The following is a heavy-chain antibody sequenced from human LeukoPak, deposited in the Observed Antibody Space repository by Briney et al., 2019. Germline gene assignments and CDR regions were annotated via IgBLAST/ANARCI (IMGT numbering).Heavy chain of an antibody. CDR1: GGSISSYY. Sequence: SETLSLTCTVSGGSISSYYWSWIRQPPGKGLEWIGRMFTSGSTNYNPSLKSRVTMSVDTSKNQFSLKLSSVTAADTAVYYCAREGYDILTGYYLNWFDPWGQGTLVTVSS. D-gene: IGHD3-9*01. J-gene: IGHJ5*02. CDR3: AREGYDILTGYYLNWFDP. CDR2: MFTSGST. V-gene: IGHV4-4*07.